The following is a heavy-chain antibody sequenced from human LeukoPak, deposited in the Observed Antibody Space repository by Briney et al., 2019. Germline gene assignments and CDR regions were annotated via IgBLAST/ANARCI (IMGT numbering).Heavy chain of an antibody. J-gene: IGHJ4*02. D-gene: IGHD6-13*01. CDR3: ARVGPGYSTSWLDY. CDR2: IYHSGSP. Sequence: TTSETLSLTCAVSGGSISSSNWWSWVRQPPGKGLEWIGEIYHSGSPNYNPSLKSRVTISVVKSKNQFSLKLNSVTAADTAIYYCARVGPGYSTSWLDYWGQGTLVTVSS. V-gene: IGHV4-4*02. CDR1: GGSISSSNW.